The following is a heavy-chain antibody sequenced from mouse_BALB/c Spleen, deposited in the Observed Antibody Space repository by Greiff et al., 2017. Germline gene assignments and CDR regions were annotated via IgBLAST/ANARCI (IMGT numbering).Heavy chain of an antibody. CDR2: ISTYYGDA. Sequence: QVQLQQSGAELVRPGVSVKISCKGSGYTFTDYAMHWVKQSHAKSLEWIGVISTYYGDASYNQKFKGKATMTVDKSSSTAYMELARLTSEDSAIYYCARGGNYGSRFDYWGQGTTLTVSS. CDR3: ARGGNYGSRFDY. D-gene: IGHD1-1*01. CDR1: GYTFTDYA. J-gene: IGHJ2*01. V-gene: IGHV1S137*01.